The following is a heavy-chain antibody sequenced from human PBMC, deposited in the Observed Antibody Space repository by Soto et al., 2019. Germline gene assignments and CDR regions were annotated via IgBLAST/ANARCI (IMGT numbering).Heavy chain of an antibody. D-gene: IGHD1-7*01. J-gene: IGHJ6*02. CDR3: ARGITGTTRYYYGMDV. V-gene: IGHV3-33*01. Sequence: SLRLSCAASGFTFSSYGMHLVRQAPGKGLEWVAVIWYDGSNKYYADSVKGRFTISRDNSKNTLYLQMNSLRAEDTAVYYCARGITGTTRYYYGMDVWGQGTTVTVSS. CDR1: GFTFSSYG. CDR2: IWYDGSNK.